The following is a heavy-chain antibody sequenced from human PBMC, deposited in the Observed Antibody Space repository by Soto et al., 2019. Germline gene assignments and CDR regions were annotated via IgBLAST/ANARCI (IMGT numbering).Heavy chain of an antibody. D-gene: IGHD2-2*01. CDR3: ARDSSEHQLLRGDNWFDP. CDR1: GYSISSGYY. CDR2: IYHSGST. Sequence: SETLSLTCAVSGYSISSGYYWGWIRQPPGKGLEWIGSIYHSGSTYYNPSLKSRVTISVDTSKNQFSLKLSSVTAADTAVYYCARDSSEHQLLRGDNWFDPWGQGTLVTVSS. V-gene: IGHV4-38-2*02. J-gene: IGHJ5*02.